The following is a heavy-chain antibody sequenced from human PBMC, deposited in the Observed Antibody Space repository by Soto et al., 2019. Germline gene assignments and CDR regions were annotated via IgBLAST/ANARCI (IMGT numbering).Heavy chain of an antibody. J-gene: IGHJ4*02. D-gene: IGHD1-26*01. CDR3: ARDGRYSRSCCGYYFAC. CDR2: ISANNGNT. V-gene: IGHV1-18*03. CDR1: GYTFTSYG. Sequence: QVQRVQSGAEVKKPGASVKVSCKASGYTFTSYGISWVRQAPGQGLEWMGWISANNGNTNYAQKIQGRVTMTTDTSTSATYRVLSSLRSDDMAVYYCARDGRYSRSCCGYYFACWGQATLVTVSS.